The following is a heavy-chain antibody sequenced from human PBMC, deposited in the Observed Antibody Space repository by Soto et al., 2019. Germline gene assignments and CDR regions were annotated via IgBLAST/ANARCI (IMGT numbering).Heavy chain of an antibody. D-gene: IGHD2-15*01. V-gene: IGHV3-30-3*01. CDR3: AKDSNRPEDIVYGPGDY. Sequence: PGGSLRLSCAASGFTFSSYAMHWVRQAPGKGLEWVAVISYDGSNKYYADSVKGRFTISRDNSKNTLYLQMNSLRAEDTAVYYCAKDSNRPEDIVYGPGDYWGQGTLVTVSS. CDR1: GFTFSSYA. CDR2: ISYDGSNK. J-gene: IGHJ4*02.